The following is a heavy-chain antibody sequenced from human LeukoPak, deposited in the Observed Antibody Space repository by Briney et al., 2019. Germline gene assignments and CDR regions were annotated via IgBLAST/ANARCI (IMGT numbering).Heavy chain of an antibody. V-gene: IGHV3-48*01. J-gene: IGHJ4*02. Sequence: PGGSLRLSCAASGFTFSSYSMNWVRQAPGKGLEWVSYISSSSSTIYYADSVKGRFTISRDNAKNSLYLQMNSLRAEDTAVYYCARDPTRSFIAGAIFDYWGQGTLVTVSS. CDR1: GFTFSSYS. CDR2: ISSSSSTI. D-gene: IGHD6-19*01. CDR3: ARDPTRSFIAGAIFDY.